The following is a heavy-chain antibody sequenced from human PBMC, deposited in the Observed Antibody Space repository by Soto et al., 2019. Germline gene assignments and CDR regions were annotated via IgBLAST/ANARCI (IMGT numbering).Heavy chain of an antibody. J-gene: IGHJ6*02. D-gene: IGHD3-22*01. CDR2: IWYDGSNK. CDR3: SRDFKVGASSGYYGNGGMDV. V-gene: IGHV3-33*08. Sequence: PGGSLRLSCVASGFTFSNYAMSWVRQAPGKGLEWVAVIWYDGSNKYYADSVKGRFTISRDNSKNTLYLQMNSLRAEDTAVYYCSRDFKVGASSGYYGNGGMDVWGQGTTVTVSS. CDR1: GFTFSNYA.